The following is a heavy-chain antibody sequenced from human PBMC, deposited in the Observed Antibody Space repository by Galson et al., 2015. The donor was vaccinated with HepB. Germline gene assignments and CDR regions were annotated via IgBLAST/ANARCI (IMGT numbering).Heavy chain of an antibody. V-gene: IGHV3-73*01. D-gene: IGHD3-22*01. J-gene: IGHJ4*02. CDR2: IGSNDNNYAT. CDR3: TRLGDLSGYSSC. Sequence: SLRLSCAGSGFTFSGSAMHWVRQTSGKGLEWIGRIGSNDNNYATAYKASVKGRFTISRDDSKNTAYLQMNSLRTEDTAVYYCTRLGDLSGYSSCWGQGTLVTVSS. CDR1: GFTFSGSA.